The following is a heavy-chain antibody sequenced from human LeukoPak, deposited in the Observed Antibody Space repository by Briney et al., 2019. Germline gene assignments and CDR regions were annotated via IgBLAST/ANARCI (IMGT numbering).Heavy chain of an antibody. Sequence: GGSLRLSCSASAFTFTDYWMTWVRQAPGKGLEWVANIKQEGSAQYYVDSVKGLFTISRDNAQKSLYLQMNRLRVEDTAVYYCARGADCRTTRCYDDYPRNIWFDPWGQGSLVTVSS. D-gene: IGHD2-2*01. CDR1: AFTFTDYW. V-gene: IGHV3-7*01. CDR2: IKQEGSAQ. CDR3: ARGADCRTTRCYDDYPRNIWFDP. J-gene: IGHJ5*02.